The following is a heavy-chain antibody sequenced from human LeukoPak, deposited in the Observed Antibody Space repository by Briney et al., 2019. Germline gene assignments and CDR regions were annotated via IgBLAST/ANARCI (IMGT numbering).Heavy chain of an antibody. Sequence: GGSLRLSCAASGFTFSGYAMHWVRQAPGKGLEWVAVISYDGTNKYSADSVKGRFTISRDNSKNTLYLQMNSLRAEDTVVYYCARLTGFSGFDYWGQGTLVTVSS. V-gene: IGHV3-30*01. J-gene: IGHJ4*02. CDR2: ISYDGTNK. CDR1: GFTFSGYA. CDR3: ARLTGFSGFDY. D-gene: IGHD3-10*01.